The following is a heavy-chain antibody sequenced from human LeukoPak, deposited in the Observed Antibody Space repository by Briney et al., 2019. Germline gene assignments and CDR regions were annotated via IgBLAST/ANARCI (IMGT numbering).Heavy chain of an antibody. V-gene: IGHV3-23*01. Sequence: PGGSLRLSCAASGFTFSSYAMSWVRQAPGKGLEWVSAISGSGGSTYYADSVKGRFTISRDNSKNTLYLQMNSLRAEDTAVYYCAKDMRKRYCSGGSCYSGPPDGNFDYWGQGTLVTVSS. CDR2: ISGSGGST. CDR3: AKDMRKRYCSGGSCYSGPPDGNFDY. CDR1: GFTFSSYA. D-gene: IGHD2-15*01. J-gene: IGHJ4*02.